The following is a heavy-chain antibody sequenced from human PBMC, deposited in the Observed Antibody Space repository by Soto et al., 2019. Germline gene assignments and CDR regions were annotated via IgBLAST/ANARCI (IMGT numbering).Heavy chain of an antibody. Sequence: QLQLQESGPGLVKPSETLSLTCTVSGGSISSSSYYWGWIRQPPGKGLEWIGSIYYSGSTYYNPSLKSRVTISVDTSKNQFSLKLSSVTAADTAVYYCASRGGEYYYGMDVWGQGTTVTVSS. J-gene: IGHJ6*02. V-gene: IGHV4-39*01. CDR3: ASRGGEYYYGMDV. CDR1: GGSISSSSYY. CDR2: IYYSGST. D-gene: IGHD3-16*01.